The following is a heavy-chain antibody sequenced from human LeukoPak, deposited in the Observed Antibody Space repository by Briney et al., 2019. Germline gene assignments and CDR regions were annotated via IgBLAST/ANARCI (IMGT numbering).Heavy chain of an antibody. CDR2: ISYDGSNK. D-gene: IGHD4-17*01. CDR3: AKDLGLDGDYVDGMDV. J-gene: IGHJ6*04. CDR1: GFTFSSYG. Sequence: PGGSLRLSCAASGFTFSSYGMHWVRQAPGKGLGWVAVISYDGSNKYYADSAKGRFTISRDNSKNTLYLQMNSLRAEDTAVYYCAKDLGLDGDYVDGMDVWGKGTTVTVSS. V-gene: IGHV3-30*18.